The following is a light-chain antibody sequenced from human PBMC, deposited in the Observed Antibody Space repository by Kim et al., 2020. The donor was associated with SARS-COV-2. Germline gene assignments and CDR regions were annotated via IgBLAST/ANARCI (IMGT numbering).Light chain of an antibody. CDR3: AAWDDSLRVV. V-gene: IGLV1-47*01. CDR2: RNN. J-gene: IGLJ2*01. CDR1: SYNIGSNY. Sequence: PGQRVSNSGSGSSYNIGSNYVYWYQQLPGTAPKLLIYRNNQRPSGVPDRFSGSKSGTSASLAISGLRSEDEADYYCAAWDDSLRVVFGGGTQLTVL.